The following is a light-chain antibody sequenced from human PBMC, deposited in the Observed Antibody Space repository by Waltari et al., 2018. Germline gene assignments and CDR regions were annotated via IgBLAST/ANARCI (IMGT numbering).Light chain of an antibody. CDR3: AAWDDSLSAWV. CDR1: SSTIGSNS. V-gene: IGLV1-47*01. J-gene: IGLJ3*02. Sequence: QSVLTQPPSASGTPGQRVTISCSGSSSTIGSNSVIWYQQLPGTAPKLLIYRNNQRPSGVPDRFSGSKSGTSASLAISGLRSEDEADYYCAAWDDSLSAWVFGGGTKLTVL. CDR2: RNN.